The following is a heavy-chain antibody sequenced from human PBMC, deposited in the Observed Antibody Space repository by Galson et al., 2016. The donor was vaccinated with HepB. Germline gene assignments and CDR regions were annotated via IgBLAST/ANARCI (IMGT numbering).Heavy chain of an antibody. Sequence: SLRLSCAASGFTFSSYTMSWVRQAPGKGLEWVSALTGSGGITSYKDSVKGRFTISRDNSKNTLYLQMNSLRAEDTAVYYCAHPRTPTTSYFDYWGQGTLVTVSS. V-gene: IGHV3-23*01. CDR1: GFTFSSYT. J-gene: IGHJ4*02. D-gene: IGHD4-11*01. CDR3: AHPRTPTTSYFDY. CDR2: LTGSGGIT.